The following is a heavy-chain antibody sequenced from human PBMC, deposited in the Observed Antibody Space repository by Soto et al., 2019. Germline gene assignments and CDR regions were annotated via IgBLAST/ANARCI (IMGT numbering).Heavy chain of an antibody. D-gene: IGHD3-10*01. CDR3: AREEVAYYGSGSYNWFDP. CDR2: IYNSGST. Sequence: SETLSLTCTVSGGSINSGGYYWSWIRQHPGKGLEWIGYIYNSGSTYYNPSLKSRITISVDTSKNQFSLKLSSVTVADTAVYYCAREEVAYYGSGSYNWFDPWGQGT. J-gene: IGHJ5*02. V-gene: IGHV4-31*03. CDR1: GGSINSGGYY.